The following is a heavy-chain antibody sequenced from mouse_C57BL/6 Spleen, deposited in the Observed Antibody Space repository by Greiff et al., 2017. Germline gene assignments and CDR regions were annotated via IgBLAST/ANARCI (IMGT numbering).Heavy chain of an antibody. Sequence: QVQLKQSGAELVRPGTSVMVSCKASGYAFTHYLIEWVKQRPGQGLEWIGVINPGSGGTNYNEKFKGKATLTADKSSSTAYMQLSSLTSEDSAVYFCARDWDGKGYFDYWGQGTTLTVSS. D-gene: IGHD4-1*01. CDR1: GYAFTHYL. CDR2: INPGSGGT. CDR3: ARDWDGKGYFDY. V-gene: IGHV1-54*01. J-gene: IGHJ2*01.